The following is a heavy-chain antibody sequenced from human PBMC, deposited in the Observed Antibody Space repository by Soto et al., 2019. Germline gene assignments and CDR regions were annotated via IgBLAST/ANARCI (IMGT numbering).Heavy chain of an antibody. V-gene: IGHV4-59*01. J-gene: IGHJ3*02. CDR3: ASSYSSGWIDAFDI. CDR2: IYYSGST. D-gene: IGHD6-19*01. CDR1: GGSISSYY. Sequence: SETLSLTCTVSGGSISSYYWSWIRQPPGKGLEWIGYIYYSGSTNYNPSLKSRVTISVDTSKNQFSLKLSSVTAADTAVYYCASSYSSGWIDAFDIWGQGTMVTVSS.